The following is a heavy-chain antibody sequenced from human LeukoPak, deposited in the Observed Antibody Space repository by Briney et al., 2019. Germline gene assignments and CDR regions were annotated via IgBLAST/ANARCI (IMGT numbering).Heavy chain of an antibody. Sequence: ASVKVSCKASGYTFTSYYMHWVRQAPGQRLEWMGIINPSGGSTSYAQKFQGRVTMTRDTSTSTVYMELSSLRSEDTVVYYCARVGKSSRYYYYYYYMDVWGKGTTVTVSS. CDR1: GYTFTSYY. D-gene: IGHD4-23*01. J-gene: IGHJ6*03. V-gene: IGHV1-46*01. CDR2: INPSGGST. CDR3: ARVGKSSRYYYYYYYMDV.